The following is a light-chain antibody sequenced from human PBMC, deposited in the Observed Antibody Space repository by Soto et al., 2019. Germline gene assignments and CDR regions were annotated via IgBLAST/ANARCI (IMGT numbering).Light chain of an antibody. J-gene: IGKJ4*01. CDR1: QSVSSN. CDR3: QQYNNWALT. CDR2: GAS. V-gene: IGKV3-15*01. Sequence: EIVMTQSPATLSVSPGERATLSCRASQSVSSNLAWYQQKPGQAPRLLIYGASTRATGIPARFSGSGSGTEFTLTISSLQSEDFAVYYCQQYNNWALTFGGGTKL.